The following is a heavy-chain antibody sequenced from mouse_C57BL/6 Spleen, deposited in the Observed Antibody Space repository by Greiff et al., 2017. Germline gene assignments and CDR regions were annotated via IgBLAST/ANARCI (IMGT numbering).Heavy chain of an antibody. J-gene: IGHJ3*01. CDR3: ATLGSYDLGFFAY. V-gene: IGHV1-26*01. CDR2: INPNNGGT. D-gene: IGHD2-12*01. CDR1: GYTFTDYY. Sequence: EVQLQQSGPELVKPGASVKISCKASGYTFTDYYMNWVKQSHGKSLEWIGDINPNNGGTSYNQKFKGKATLTVDKSSSTAYMELLSLTSEDSAVYYCATLGSYDLGFFAYWGQGTLVTVSA.